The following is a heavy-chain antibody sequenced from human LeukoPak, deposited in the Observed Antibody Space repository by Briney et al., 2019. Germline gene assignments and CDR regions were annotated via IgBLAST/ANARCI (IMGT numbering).Heavy chain of an antibody. Sequence: SETLSLTCTVSGGSISSSSYYWGWIRQPPGKGLEWIGSIYYSGSTYYNPSLKSRVTISVDTSKNQFSLRLSSVTAADTAVYYCARRNTYGFFDCWGQGTLVTVSS. CDR1: GGSISSSSYY. D-gene: IGHD5-18*01. J-gene: IGHJ4*02. CDR3: ARRNTYGFFDC. CDR2: IYYSGST. V-gene: IGHV4-39*01.